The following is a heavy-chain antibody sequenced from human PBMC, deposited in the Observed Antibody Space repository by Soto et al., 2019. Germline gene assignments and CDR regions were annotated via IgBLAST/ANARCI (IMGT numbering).Heavy chain of an antibody. CDR2: IYYSGST. J-gene: IGHJ4*02. CDR3: ARRPRILYSYGYNLFDY. Sequence: QLQLQESGPGLVKPSETLSLTCTVSGGSISSSSYYWGWIRQPPGKGLEWIGSIYYSGSTYYHPSLKSRVTISVDTSKNQFSLKLSSVTAADTAVYYCARRPRILYSYGYNLFDYWGQGTLVTVSS. CDR1: GGSISSSSYY. D-gene: IGHD5-18*01. V-gene: IGHV4-39*01.